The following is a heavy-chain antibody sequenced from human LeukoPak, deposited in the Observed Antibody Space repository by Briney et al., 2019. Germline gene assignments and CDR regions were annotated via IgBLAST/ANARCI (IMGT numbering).Heavy chain of an antibody. CDR3: ARDPGRYSTSYYYGMVV. CDR2: ISGYNGNT. CDR1: GYIFTNYG. J-gene: IGHJ6*02. V-gene: IGHV1-18*01. D-gene: IGHD5-12*01. Sequence: ASVTVSCKASGYIFTNYGISWVRQAPGQGLEWMGWISGYNGNTNYAQKFQGRVTMTTDTSTSTAYMELRSLRSDDTAVYYCARDPGRYSTSYYYGMVVWGQGTTVTVSS.